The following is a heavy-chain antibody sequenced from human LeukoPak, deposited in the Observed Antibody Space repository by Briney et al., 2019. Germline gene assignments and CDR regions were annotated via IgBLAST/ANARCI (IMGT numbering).Heavy chain of an antibody. Sequence: PSETLSLTCTVPGGSISSSSYYWGWIRQPPGKGLEWIGSIYYSGSTYYNPSLKSRVTISVDTSKNQFSLKLSSVTAADTAVYYCARHVEYDILTGYYTLANWFDPWGQGTLVTVSS. J-gene: IGHJ5*02. CDR3: ARHVEYDILTGYYTLANWFDP. D-gene: IGHD3-9*01. V-gene: IGHV4-39*01. CDR1: GGSISSSSYY. CDR2: IYYSGST.